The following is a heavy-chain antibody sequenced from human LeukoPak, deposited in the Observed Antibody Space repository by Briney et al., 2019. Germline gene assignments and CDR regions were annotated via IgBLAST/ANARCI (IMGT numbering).Heavy chain of an antibody. D-gene: IGHD2-2*01. CDR2: IYYSGST. Sequence: PSQTLSLTCTVSGGSISSGDYYWSWIRQPPGKGLEWIGYIYYSGSTYYNPSLKSRVTISVDTSKNQFSLKLSSVTAADTAVYYCAREEAGSTSYEHWGQGTLVTVSS. CDR3: AREEAGSTSYEH. CDR1: GGSISSGDYY. V-gene: IGHV4-30-4*08. J-gene: IGHJ4*02.